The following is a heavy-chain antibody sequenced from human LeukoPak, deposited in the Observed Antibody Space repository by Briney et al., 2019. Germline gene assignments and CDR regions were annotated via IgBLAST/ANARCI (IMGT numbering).Heavy chain of an antibody. V-gene: IGHV3-74*01. D-gene: IGHD3-10*01. CDR3: ARAYGSGRNYYYYGMDV. Sequence: GGSLRLSCAASGFTFSSYWMHWVRHAPGKGLVWVSRINSDGSSTSYADSVKGRFTISRDNAKNTLYLQMNSLRAEDTAVHYCARAYGSGRNYYYYGMDVWGQGTTVTVSS. J-gene: IGHJ6*02. CDR1: GFTFSSYW. CDR2: INSDGSST.